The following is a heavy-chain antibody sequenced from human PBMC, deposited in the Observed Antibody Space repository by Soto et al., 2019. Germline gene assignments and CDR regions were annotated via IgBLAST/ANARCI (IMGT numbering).Heavy chain of an antibody. V-gene: IGHV4-31*03. CDR2: IYYSGST. D-gene: IGHD2-21*02. CDR1: GGSIGSGGYY. CDR3: ARDRVVTAIRYFDY. J-gene: IGHJ4*02. Sequence: KPSETLSLTCTVSGGSIGSGGYYWSWIRQHPGKGLEWIGYIYYSGSTYYNPSLKSRVTISVDTSKNQFSLKLSSVTAADTAVYYCARDRVVTAIRYFDYWGQGTLVTVSS.